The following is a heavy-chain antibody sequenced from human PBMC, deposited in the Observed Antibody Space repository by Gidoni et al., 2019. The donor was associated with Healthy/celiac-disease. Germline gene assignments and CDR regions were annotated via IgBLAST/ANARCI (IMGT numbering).Heavy chain of an antibody. Sequence: EVQLLASGGGLVQPGGSLILSFAASGFPFSSNAMSWVRQAPGKGLAWVSAISGGGGSTYYADSVKGRVTISRDNSKNTLYLQMNSQRAEDTAVYYCAKDRTPFGGVPYLDYWGQGTLVTVSS. D-gene: IGHD3-3*01. J-gene: IGHJ4*02. V-gene: IGHV3-23*01. CDR3: AKDRTPFGGVPYLDY. CDR2: ISGGGGST. CDR1: GFPFSSNA.